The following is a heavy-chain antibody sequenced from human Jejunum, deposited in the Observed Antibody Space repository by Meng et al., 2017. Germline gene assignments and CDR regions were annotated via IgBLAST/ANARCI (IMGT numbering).Heavy chain of an antibody. V-gene: IGHV4-61*02. CDR2: IYSSGTT. J-gene: IGHJ4*03. CDR1: GDPISSGSAY. Sequence: SETLSLTCTVSGDPISSGSAYWSWIRQPAGKELEWIGRIYSSGTTNYSPSLSNRVTISRDTSKNQFSLSLGSVTAADTAVYYCARGGDSGVRGAPSYFDFWGKGTLVTVSS. CDR3: ARGGDSGVRGAPSYFDF. D-gene: IGHD3-10*01.